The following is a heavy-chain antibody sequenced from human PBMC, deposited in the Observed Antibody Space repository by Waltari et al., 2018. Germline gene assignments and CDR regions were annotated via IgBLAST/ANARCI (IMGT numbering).Heavy chain of an antibody. D-gene: IGHD1-26*01. CDR3: AREWELPSFDY. J-gene: IGHJ4*02. CDR1: GFTFSSYW. CDR2: IKQDGSEK. V-gene: IGHV3-7*01. Sequence: EVQLVESGGGLVQPGGSLRLSCAASGFTFSSYWMSWVRQAPGKGLEWVANIKQDGSEKYYVDSVKGRFTISRDNAKNSLYLRMNSLRAEDTAVYYCAREWELPSFDYWGQGTLVTVSS.